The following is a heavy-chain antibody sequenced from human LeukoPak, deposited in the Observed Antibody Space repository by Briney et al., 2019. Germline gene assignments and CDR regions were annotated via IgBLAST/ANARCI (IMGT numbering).Heavy chain of an antibody. CDR1: GGSISSSSYY. J-gene: IGHJ4*02. CDR3: ARGQTGSTVAYVLHYFDY. D-gene: IGHD4-23*01. Sequence: SETLSLTCTVSGGSISSSSYYWGWIRQPPGKGLEWIGSIYYSGSTYYNPSLKSRVTISVDTSKNQFSLKLSSVTAADTAVYYCARGQTGSTVAYVLHYFDYWGQGTLVTVSS. CDR2: IYYSGST. V-gene: IGHV4-39*01.